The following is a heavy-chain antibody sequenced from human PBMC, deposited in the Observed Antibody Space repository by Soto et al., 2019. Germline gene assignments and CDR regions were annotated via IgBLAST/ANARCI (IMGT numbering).Heavy chain of an antibody. D-gene: IGHD1-1*01. J-gene: IGHJ6*02. V-gene: IGHV1-69*13. CDR2: IIPIFGPA. Sequence: ASVKVSCKSSGGTFSSHSINWVRQAPGQGLEWMGGIIPIFGPANFAKKFQGRVTITADESTTTAYMELSTLASEDTAVYYCATGSFTSTGGRIGYHYNAMDVWGQGTTVTVS. CDR1: GGTFSSHS. CDR3: ATGSFTSTGGRIGYHYNAMDV.